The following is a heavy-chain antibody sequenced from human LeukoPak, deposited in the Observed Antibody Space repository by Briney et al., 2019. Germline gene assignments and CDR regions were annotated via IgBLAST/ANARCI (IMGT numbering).Heavy chain of an antibody. V-gene: IGHV4-61*02. CDR3: AREMIPSRYSSGHEIPLWERTGPSRGNGAFDI. CDR2: IYTSGST. CDR1: GGSISSGSYY. J-gene: IGHJ3*02. Sequence: SETLSLTCTVSGGSISSGSYYWSWIRQPAGKGLEWIGRIYTSGSTNYNPSLKSRVTISVDTSKNQFSLKLSSVTAADTAVYYCAREMIPSRYSSGHEIPLWERTGPSRGNGAFDIWGQGTMVTVSS. D-gene: IGHD6-19*01.